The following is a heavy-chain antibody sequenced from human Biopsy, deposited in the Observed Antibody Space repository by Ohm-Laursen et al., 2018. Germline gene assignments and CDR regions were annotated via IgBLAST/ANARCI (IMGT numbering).Heavy chain of an antibody. CDR2: IRSKAKSYAT. Sequence: SLRLSCAASVFTFSASAVHWVRQASGKGLEWVGRIRSKAKSYATAYAASVTGRFTISRDDSKNTTYLQMKRLKTEDTAVYYFTLGGAGFDNWGQGTLVTVSS. CDR3: TLGGAGFDN. D-gene: IGHD3-10*01. V-gene: IGHV3-73*01. CDR1: VFTFSASA. J-gene: IGHJ4*02.